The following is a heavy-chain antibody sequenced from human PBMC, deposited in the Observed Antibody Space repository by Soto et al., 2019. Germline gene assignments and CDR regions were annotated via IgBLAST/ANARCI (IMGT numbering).Heavy chain of an antibody. CDR3: ARCDDFWSGYFRMGY. J-gene: IGHJ4*02. V-gene: IGHV3-48*02. CDR1: GFTFSSYS. CDR2: ISSSSSTI. Sequence: EVQLVESGGGLVQPGGSLRLSCAASGFTFSSYSMNWVRQAPGKGLEWVSYISSSSSTIYYADSVKGRFTISRDNAKNSLYLQTNSLRDEDTAVYYCARCDDFWSGYFRMGYWGQGTLVTVSS. D-gene: IGHD3-3*01.